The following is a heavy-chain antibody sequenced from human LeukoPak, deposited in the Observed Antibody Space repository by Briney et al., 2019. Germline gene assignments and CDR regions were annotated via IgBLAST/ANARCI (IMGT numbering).Heavy chain of an antibody. J-gene: IGHJ4*02. CDR2: ISGSGGST. CDR3: AKGHYGDYVSFDY. D-gene: IGHD4-17*01. Sequence: GGSLRLSCTASGFTFNNYAMSWVRQAPGKGLEWVSAISGSGGSTYYADSAKGRFTISRDNSKNTLYLQMNSLRAEGTAVYYCAKGHYGDYVSFDYWGQGTLVTVSS. CDR1: GFTFNNYA. V-gene: IGHV3-23*01.